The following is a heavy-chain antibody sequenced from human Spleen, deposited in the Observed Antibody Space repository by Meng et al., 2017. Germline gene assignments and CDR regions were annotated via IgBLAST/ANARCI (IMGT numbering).Heavy chain of an antibody. Sequence: QVQLQESGPGLVKPSQTQSLTFPVSGGSINSPNYYWSWIREPPGKGREWIGYIYYSGSTYYNPSLKSRVTISTDTTKNQLSLKLSSVTAADTTVYYCARARVNNYFDSSGYDYWGQGTLVTVSS. CDR3: ARARVNNYFDSSGYDY. V-gene: IGHV4-30-4*01. J-gene: IGHJ4*02. D-gene: IGHD3-22*01. CDR2: IYYSGST. CDR1: GGSINSPNYY.